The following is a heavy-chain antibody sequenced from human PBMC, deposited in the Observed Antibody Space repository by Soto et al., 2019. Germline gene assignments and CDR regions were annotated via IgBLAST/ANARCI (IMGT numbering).Heavy chain of an antibody. D-gene: IGHD1-26*01. CDR2: ISASGDTT. CDR3: AAQATGHFVPFDF. J-gene: IGHJ4*02. CDR1: GFSFSTCA. Sequence: EVQLLESGGGLVQPGGSLRLSCAASGFSFSTCAVSWVRQAPGKGLEWVSSISASGDTTHYAESVRGRFTISRDNSRNTLHLQMSSLTAEDTAIYSCAAQATGHFVPFDFWGRGTLVTVSS. V-gene: IGHV3-23*01.